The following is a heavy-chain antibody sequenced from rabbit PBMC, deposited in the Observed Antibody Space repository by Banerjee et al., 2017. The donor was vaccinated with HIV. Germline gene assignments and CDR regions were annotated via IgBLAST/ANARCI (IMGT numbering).Heavy chain of an antibody. J-gene: IGHJ4*01. V-gene: IGHV1S40*01. CDR2: VYGGSSGST. CDR1: GFSFSSSYY. Sequence: QSLEESGGDLVKPGASLTLTCTASGFSFSSSYYMCWVRQAPGKGLEWIACVYGGSSGSTYYASWAKGRFTISKTSSTTVTLQMTSLTAADTATYFCARRATYNGDGYAALNLWGQGTLVTVS. CDR3: ARRATYNGDGYAALNL. D-gene: IGHD6-1*01.